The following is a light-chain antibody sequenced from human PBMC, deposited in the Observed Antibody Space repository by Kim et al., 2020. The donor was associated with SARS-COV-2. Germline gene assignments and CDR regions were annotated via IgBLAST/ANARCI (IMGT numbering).Light chain of an antibody. V-gene: IGLV2-14*03. CDR3: SSYTNKKTII. Sequence: QSTLTQPASASGSPGQSLTISCTGSSSDVGAYNYVSWYQQHPGKVPKLLLFDVTTRPSGVSSRFSGSRSGNTASLTISGLQTEDEADYYCSSYTNKKTIIFGGGTKLTVL. CDR1: SSDVGAYNY. J-gene: IGLJ2*01. CDR2: DVT.